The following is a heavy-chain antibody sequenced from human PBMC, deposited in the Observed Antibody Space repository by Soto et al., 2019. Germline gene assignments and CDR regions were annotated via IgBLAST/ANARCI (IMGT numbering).Heavy chain of an antibody. V-gene: IGHV5-10-1*01. CDR2: IEPRDSYT. J-gene: IGHJ4*01. D-gene: IGHD1-26*01. Sequence: GESLKISCQVSGYRFTSYWLTWVRQVPGKGLECLGRIEPRDSYTNYSPSFQGHVTISVDKSINTAYLQWNSLKASDTAIYYCARVGATTLHYFDSWGHGTLVTVSS. CDR3: ARVGATTLHYFDS. CDR1: GYRFTSYW.